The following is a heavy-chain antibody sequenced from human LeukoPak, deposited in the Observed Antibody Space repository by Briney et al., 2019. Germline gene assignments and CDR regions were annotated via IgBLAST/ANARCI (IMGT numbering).Heavy chain of an antibody. CDR1: GGSFSGYY. Sequence: SETLSLTCAVYGGSFSGYYWSWIRQPPGKGLEWIGEINRSGSTNYNPSLKSRVTISVDTSKNQFSLKLSSVTAADTAVYYCARPGGSGIYYFDYWGQGTLVTVSS. V-gene: IGHV4-34*01. J-gene: IGHJ4*02. D-gene: IGHD3-10*01. CDR2: INRSGST. CDR3: ARPGGSGIYYFDY.